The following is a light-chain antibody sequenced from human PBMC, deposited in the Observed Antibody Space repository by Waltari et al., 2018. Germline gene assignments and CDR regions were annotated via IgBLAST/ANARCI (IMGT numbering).Light chain of an antibody. Sequence: SEMTQSPSSLSASVGATVTISCRASPGLGDSVAWFQQRPGSAPKSLIYAASRLESGVSSRFSGSRSGTNVTLTVNSLQPEDSAVYYCQQYARRPMTFGQGTRLEIK. CDR2: AAS. V-gene: IGKV1-16*01. CDR1: PGLGDS. J-gene: IGKJ5*01. CDR3: QQYARRPMT.